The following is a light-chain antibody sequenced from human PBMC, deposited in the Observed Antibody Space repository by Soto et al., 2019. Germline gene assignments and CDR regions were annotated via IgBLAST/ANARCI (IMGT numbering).Light chain of an antibody. CDR1: QGIRND. J-gene: IGKJ1*01. Sequence: AIQMTQSPSSLSASVGDRVTITCRASQGIRNDLGWYQQKPGKAPKLLIYAASSLQSGVPSRFSGSGSGTDFTLPVSSLQPEDFATYYCLQDYNYPRTFGQGTKVELK. CDR2: AAS. CDR3: LQDYNYPRT. V-gene: IGKV1-6*01.